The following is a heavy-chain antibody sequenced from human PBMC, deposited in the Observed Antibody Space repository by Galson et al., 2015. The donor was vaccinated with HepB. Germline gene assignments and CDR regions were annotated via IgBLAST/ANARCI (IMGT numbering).Heavy chain of an antibody. CDR3: ARVIPGGDAFDI. CDR2: IYYSGST. Sequence: QVQLQESGPGLVKPSETLSLTCAVSGGSISSGGYSWSWIRQPPGKGLEWIGYIYYSGSTYYNPSLKSRVTVSVDTSKNQFSLKLSSVTAADTAVYYCARVIPGGDAFDIWGQGTMVTVSS. D-gene: IGHD3-16*01. J-gene: IGHJ3*02. V-gene: IGHV4-30-4*07. CDR1: GGSISSGGYS.